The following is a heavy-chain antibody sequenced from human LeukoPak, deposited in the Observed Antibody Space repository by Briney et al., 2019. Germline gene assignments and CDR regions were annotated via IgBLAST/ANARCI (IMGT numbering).Heavy chain of an antibody. CDR3: ARDGRIVGATLFDY. CDR2: ISAYNGNT. Sequence: ASVEVSCTASGYTFTSFAISWVRQAPGQGLEWMGWISAYNGNTEYTQKFQDRVTMTTDTSTNTAYMELRSLRSDDTAVYYCARDGRIVGATLFDYWGQGTLVTVSS. CDR1: GYTFTSFA. J-gene: IGHJ4*02. V-gene: IGHV1-18*01. D-gene: IGHD1-26*01.